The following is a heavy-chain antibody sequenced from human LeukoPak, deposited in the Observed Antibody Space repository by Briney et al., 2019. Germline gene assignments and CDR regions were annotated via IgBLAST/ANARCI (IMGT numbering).Heavy chain of an antibody. V-gene: IGHV3-74*01. J-gene: IGHJ3*01. CDR3: VRGSAAAKNAFDV. Sequence: GGSLILSCAASGFTFSSYWMHWVRQAPGKGLVWVSRINTDGSSTNYATSVKGRFTMSRDNAKNTLYLQMSSLTAEDTAVYYCVRGSAAAKNAFDVWGQGTMVSVSS. D-gene: IGHD6-13*01. CDR2: INTDGSST. CDR1: GFTFSSYW.